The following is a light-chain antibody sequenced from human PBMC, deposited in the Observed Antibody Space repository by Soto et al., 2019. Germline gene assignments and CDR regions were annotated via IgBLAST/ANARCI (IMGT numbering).Light chain of an antibody. V-gene: IGKV1-39*01. CDR3: QQGYSVPYT. CDR1: QRIASF. J-gene: IGKJ2*01. CDR2: SAD. Sequence: QLTQSPSSLSASVGDRVTITCRASQRIASFLNWCQQKPGQAPKLLIFSADRLQDGVPSRFSGSGSQTEFTLTITSLQPEDVATYYCQQGYSVPYTFGQGTKVEIK.